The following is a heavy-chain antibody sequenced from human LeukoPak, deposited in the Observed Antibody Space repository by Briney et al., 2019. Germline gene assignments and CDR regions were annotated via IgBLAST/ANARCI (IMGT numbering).Heavy chain of an antibody. CDR2: ISSGSETI. CDR1: GFSFSGHS. D-gene: IGHD3-10*01. J-gene: IGHJ4*02. Sequence: GGSLRLSCEASGFSFSGHSMNWVRQAPGKGLEWVSYISSGSETIHYADSVKGRFTISRDNAKNSLFLQMNSLRAEDTAVYYCARDRGSITMVRGVNYYWGQGTLVTVSS. CDR3: ARDRGSITMVRGVNYY. V-gene: IGHV3-48*04.